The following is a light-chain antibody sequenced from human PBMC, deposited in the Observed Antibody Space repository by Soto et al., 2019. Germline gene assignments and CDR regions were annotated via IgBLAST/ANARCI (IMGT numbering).Light chain of an antibody. Sequence: DIQMTQSPSSLSASVGDRVTITCRASQSISSYLNWYQQKPGKAPKLLIYAASSLQSGVPSRFSGSGSVTDFTLTISSLQPEDFATYYCQQSYSTPITFGRGTRLEIK. V-gene: IGKV1-39*01. CDR2: AAS. J-gene: IGKJ5*01. CDR3: QQSYSTPIT. CDR1: QSISSY.